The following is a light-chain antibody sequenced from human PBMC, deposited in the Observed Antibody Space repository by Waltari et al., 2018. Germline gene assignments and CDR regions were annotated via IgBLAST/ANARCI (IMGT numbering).Light chain of an antibody. J-gene: IGLJ1*01. V-gene: IGLV2-14*01. CDR3: SSYTSSSTLYV. Sequence: QSALTQPASVSGPPGQSLTISCTGTSTDVAGYNYPSWYQTHPGKAPKLMIYEVSNRPSGVSNRFSGSKSGNTASLTISGLQAEDEADYYCSSYTSSSTLYVFGTGTKVTVL. CDR2: EVS. CDR1: STDVAGYNY.